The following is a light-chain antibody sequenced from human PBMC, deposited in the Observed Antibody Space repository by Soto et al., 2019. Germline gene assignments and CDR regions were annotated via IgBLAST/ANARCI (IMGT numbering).Light chain of an antibody. CDR2: EVN. CDR1: SSDVGTYIL. J-gene: IGLJ1*01. Sequence: QSALTQPASVSGSHGQSITISCTGTSSDVGTYILVSWYQQHPGNAPQLMIYEVNKRPSGVSDRFSGSKSGHTASLTISGLQAEDEADYYCCAYAGSQNYVFGNGTKVTVL. V-gene: IGLV2-23*02. CDR3: CAYAGSQNYV.